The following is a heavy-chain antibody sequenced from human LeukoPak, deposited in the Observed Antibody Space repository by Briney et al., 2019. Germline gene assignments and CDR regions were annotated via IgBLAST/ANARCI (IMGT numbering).Heavy chain of an antibody. Sequence: GGSLRLSCAASGFTFSSYSMNWVRQAPGKGLEWVSSISSSSSDIYYADSVKGRFTISRDNAKKSLYMQMNSLRAEDTAVYYCARPYSSLRGTFDYWGQGTLVTVSS. V-gene: IGHV3-21*01. J-gene: IGHJ4*02. CDR3: ARPYSSLRGTFDY. CDR2: ISSSSSDI. CDR1: GFTFSSYS. D-gene: IGHD6-6*01.